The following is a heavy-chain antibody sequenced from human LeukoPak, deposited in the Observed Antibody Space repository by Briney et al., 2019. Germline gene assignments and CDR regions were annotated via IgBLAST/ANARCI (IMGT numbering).Heavy chain of an antibody. CDR1: GGSISSSSYY. CDR3: ARQTNCGTSGTGVFGY. V-gene: IGHV4-39*01. Sequence: SETLSLTCTVSGGSISSSSYYWAWIRQSPGKGLEWIGSIFYSGNTYYNPSLKSRVTMSVDTSRNQFSLQLNSVPAADTAVYYCARQTNCGTSGTGVFGYWGQGILVTVSS. D-gene: IGHD3-22*01. J-gene: IGHJ4*01. CDR2: IFYSGNT.